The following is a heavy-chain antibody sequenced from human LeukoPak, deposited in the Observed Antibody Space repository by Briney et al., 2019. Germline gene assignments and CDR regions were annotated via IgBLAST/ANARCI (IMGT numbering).Heavy chain of an antibody. CDR1: GFTFSSYA. J-gene: IGHJ4*02. Sequence: TGGSLRLSCSGSGFTFSSYAMHWVRQAPGKGLEYVSATGSNGGSTYYADSVKGRFTISRDNSKNTLYLQMSSLRAEDTAVYNCVKGYCSSTSCYGDYWGQGALVTVSS. CDR3: VKGYCSSTSCYGDY. V-gene: IGHV3-64D*09. D-gene: IGHD2-2*01. CDR2: TGSNGGST.